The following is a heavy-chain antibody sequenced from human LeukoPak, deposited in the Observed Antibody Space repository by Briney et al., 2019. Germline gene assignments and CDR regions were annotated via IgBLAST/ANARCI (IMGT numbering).Heavy chain of an antibody. CDR2: ISSSGSTI. J-gene: IGHJ4*02. V-gene: IGHV3-11*01. D-gene: IGHD3-22*01. CDR1: GFTFSDYY. Sequence: GGSLRLSCAASGFTFSDYYMSWIRQAPGKGLEWVSYISSSGSTIYYADSVKGRFTISRDNAKNSLYLQMNSLRAEDTAVYYCAREITMIVVVITRLFDYWGQGTLVTVSS. CDR3: AREITMIVVVITRLFDY.